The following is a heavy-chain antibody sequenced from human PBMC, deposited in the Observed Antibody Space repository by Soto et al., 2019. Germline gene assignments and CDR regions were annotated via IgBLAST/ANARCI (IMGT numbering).Heavy chain of an antibody. D-gene: IGHD3-3*01. Sequence: PGGSLRLSCAASGFTFSSYSMNWVRQAPGKGLEWVSSISSSSSYIYYADSVKGRFTISRDNAKNSLYLQMNSLRAEDTAVYYCARASPNYDFWSGYPNWFDPWGQGTLVTVSS. CDR1: GFTFSSYS. CDR2: ISSSSSYI. J-gene: IGHJ5*02. V-gene: IGHV3-21*01. CDR3: ARASPNYDFWSGYPNWFDP.